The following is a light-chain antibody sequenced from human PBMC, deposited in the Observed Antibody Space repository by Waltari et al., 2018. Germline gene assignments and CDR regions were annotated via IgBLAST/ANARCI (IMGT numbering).Light chain of an antibody. V-gene: IGKV3-20*01. J-gene: IGKJ4*01. Sequence: VLTQSQDTLSFTQGARATISCKARKTVATLAWYQQQPGRAPRLLMSGTANRAPGIPDRFRGSRSATVFALIIDSLQPEDSGFYYCQQYGTLITFGGGTKVEIK. CDR3: QQYGTLIT. CDR1: KTVAT. CDR2: GTA.